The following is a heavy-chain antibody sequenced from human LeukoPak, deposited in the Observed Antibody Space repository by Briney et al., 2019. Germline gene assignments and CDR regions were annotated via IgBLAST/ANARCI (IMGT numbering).Heavy chain of an antibody. Sequence: SETLSLTCTVSGGSISSGGYYWSWIRQHPGKGLEWIGYIYYSGSTYYNPSLKSRVTISVDTSKNQFSLKLSSVTAADTAVYYCARVARRYSGYGPNNWFDPWGQGTLVTVSS. CDR3: ARVARRYSGYGPNNWFDP. J-gene: IGHJ5*02. CDR1: GGSISSGGYY. D-gene: IGHD5-12*01. CDR2: IYYSGST. V-gene: IGHV4-31*03.